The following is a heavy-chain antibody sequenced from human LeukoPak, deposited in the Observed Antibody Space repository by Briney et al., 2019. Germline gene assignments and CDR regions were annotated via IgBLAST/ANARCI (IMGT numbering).Heavy chain of an antibody. CDR3: ARVAGKYYDFWSGYRNGFDP. V-gene: IGHV4-59*12. Sequence: SETLSLTCTVAGGSMTSYYWSWIRQPPGKGLEWIGYIYYSGSTNYNPSLKSRATISVDTSKNQFSLKLSSVTAADTAVYYCARVAGKYYDFWSGYRNGFDPWGQGTLVTVSS. CDR1: GGSMTSYY. CDR2: IYYSGST. D-gene: IGHD3-3*01. J-gene: IGHJ5*02.